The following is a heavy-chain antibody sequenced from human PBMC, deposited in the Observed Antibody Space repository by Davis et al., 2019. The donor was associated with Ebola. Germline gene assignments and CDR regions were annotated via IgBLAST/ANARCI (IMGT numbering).Heavy chain of an antibody. CDR1: GGTFSSYT. D-gene: IGHD6-13*01. V-gene: IGHV1-69*02. CDR3: ARMAAAGTKLDV. Sequence: AASVKVSCKASGGTFSSYTISWVRLAPGQGLEWMGRIIPMLGIANYAQKFQGRVTITADISTTAYMELRSLRSDDTAVYYCARMAAAGTKLDVWGQGTTVTVSS. J-gene: IGHJ6*02. CDR2: IIPMLGIA.